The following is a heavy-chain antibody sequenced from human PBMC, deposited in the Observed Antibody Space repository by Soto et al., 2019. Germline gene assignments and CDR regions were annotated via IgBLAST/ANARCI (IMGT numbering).Heavy chain of an antibody. J-gene: IGHJ5*02. CDR1: GGSISSYY. D-gene: IGHD2-21*01. Sequence: SETLSLTCTVSGGSISSYYWSWIRQPPGKGLEWIGYMYYSGISNYNPSLKSRVTILLDTPKNQFSLKLSSVTAADSAVYYCATGASRYYPLAWFDTWGQGTLVTVSS. CDR2: MYYSGIS. CDR3: ATGASRYYPLAWFDT. V-gene: IGHV4-59*01.